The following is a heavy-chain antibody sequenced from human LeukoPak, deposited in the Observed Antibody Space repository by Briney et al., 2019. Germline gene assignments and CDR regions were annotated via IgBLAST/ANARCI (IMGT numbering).Heavy chain of an antibody. V-gene: IGHV3-11*01. CDR2: ISSSGSTI. CDR1: GFTFSDYY. J-gene: IGHJ3*02. Sequence: GGSLRLSCAASGFTFSDYYMSWIRQAPGKGLEWVSYISSSGSTIYCADSVKGRFTISRDNAKNSLYLQMNSLRAEDTAVYYCARDGPNYDILTGSRLGDAFDIWGQGTMVTASS. CDR3: ARDGPNYDILTGSRLGDAFDI. D-gene: IGHD3-9*01.